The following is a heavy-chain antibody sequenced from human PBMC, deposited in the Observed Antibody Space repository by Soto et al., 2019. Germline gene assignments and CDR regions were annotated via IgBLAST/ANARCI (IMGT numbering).Heavy chain of an antibody. J-gene: IGHJ5*02. CDR2: IYYSGST. CDR1: GGSISSSSYY. CDR3: ARVGSSAS. D-gene: IGHD3-16*01. V-gene: IGHV4-31*03. Sequence: LSLTCTVSGGSISSSSYYWSWIRQHPGKGLEWIGYIYYSGSTYYSPSLRSRVSISVDTSKNQFSLQLSSVTAADTAVYYCARVGSSASWGQGTLVTVSS.